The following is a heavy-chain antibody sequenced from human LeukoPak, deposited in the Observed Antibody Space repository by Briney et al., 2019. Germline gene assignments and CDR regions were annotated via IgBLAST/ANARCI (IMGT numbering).Heavy chain of an antibody. Sequence: PGGSLRLSCAASGFTFSSYSMNWVRQAPGKGLEWVSSISSSSSYIYYADSVKGRFTISRDNAKNSLYLQMNSLRAEDTAVYYCARDRVYGDYSLTFDYWGQGTLVTVSS. CDR2: ISSSSSYI. CDR3: ARDRVYGDYSLTFDY. V-gene: IGHV3-21*01. CDR1: GFTFSSYS. J-gene: IGHJ4*02. D-gene: IGHD4-17*01.